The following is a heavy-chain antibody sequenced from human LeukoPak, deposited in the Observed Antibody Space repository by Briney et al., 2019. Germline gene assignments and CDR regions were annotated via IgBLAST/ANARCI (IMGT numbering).Heavy chain of an antibody. CDR1: GDSVSSNSVA. V-gene: IGHV6-1*01. J-gene: IGHJ4*02. CDR2: TYYRSKWYI. CDR3: AREREHSFDY. D-gene: IGHD1/OR15-1a*01. Sequence: SQTLSLTCAVSGDSVSSNSVAWNWIRQTPSRGLEWLGRTYYRSKWYIEYAESVRSRITINTDTSKNQFSLRLNSVSPEDTAVYYCAREREHSFDYWGQGTLVTVSS.